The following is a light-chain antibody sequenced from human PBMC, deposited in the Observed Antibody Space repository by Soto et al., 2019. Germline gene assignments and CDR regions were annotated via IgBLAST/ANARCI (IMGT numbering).Light chain of an antibody. J-gene: IGKJ4*01. CDR3: QQYKTWPLT. Sequence: EIVMTQSPATVSVSPGEVATLSCRASQSVGSYLAWYPQRPGQAPRLLIYGTSTRATGVPPGFSGSGSGTEFTLTISSLQSEDFAVYHCQQYKTWPLTFGGGTKVEIK. CDR2: GTS. V-gene: IGKV3-15*01. CDR1: QSVGSY.